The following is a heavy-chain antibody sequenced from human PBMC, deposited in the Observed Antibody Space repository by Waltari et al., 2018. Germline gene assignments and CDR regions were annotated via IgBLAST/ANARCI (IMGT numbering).Heavy chain of an antibody. CDR3: ARDPPGIAAAGPS. Sequence: QVQLVQSGPEVQKPGASVKVSCKFSGYTLTEFSMHLVRQAPGKGLEWMGGFDPEDGETIYAQKFQGRVTMTEDTSISTAYMELSRLRSDDTAVYYCARDPPGIAAAGPSWGQGTLVTVSS. J-gene: IGHJ5*02. D-gene: IGHD6-13*01. CDR1: GYTLTEFS. V-gene: IGHV1-24*01. CDR2: FDPEDGET.